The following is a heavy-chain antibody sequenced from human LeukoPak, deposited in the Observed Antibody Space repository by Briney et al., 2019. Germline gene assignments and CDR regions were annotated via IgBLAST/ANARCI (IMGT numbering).Heavy chain of an antibody. V-gene: IGHV3-20*04. CDR3: ARGSRVVAALFTYLYYMDV. Sequence: PGGSLRLSRAASGFTFDDYGMSWVRQAPGKGLEWVSGINWNGGSTGYADSVKGRFTISRDNAKNSLYLQMNSLRAEDTALYYCARGSRVVAALFTYLYYMDVWGKGTTVTVSS. CDR1: GFTFDDYG. D-gene: IGHD2-2*01. J-gene: IGHJ6*03. CDR2: INWNGGST.